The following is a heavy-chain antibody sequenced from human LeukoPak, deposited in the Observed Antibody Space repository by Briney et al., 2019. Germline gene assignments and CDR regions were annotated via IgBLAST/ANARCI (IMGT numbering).Heavy chain of an antibody. CDR1: GYSFTSYW. CDR2: IYPGDSDT. V-gene: IGHV5-51*01. D-gene: IGHD1-14*01. CDR3: ARPNGDHRNGDLWYYFDY. Sequence: GESLKISCKGSGYSFTSYWIGWVRQMPGKGLEWMGIIYPGDSDTRYSPSFQGQVTISADKSISTAYLQWSSLKASDTAMYYCARPNGDHRNGDLWYYFDYWGQGTLVTVSS. J-gene: IGHJ4*02.